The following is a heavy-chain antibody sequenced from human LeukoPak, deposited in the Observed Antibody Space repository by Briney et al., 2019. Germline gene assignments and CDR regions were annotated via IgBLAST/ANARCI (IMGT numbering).Heavy chain of an antibody. V-gene: IGHV3-74*01. J-gene: IGHJ4*02. D-gene: IGHD3-10*01. CDR1: GFTFSSHW. CDR2: ISTDGTST. Sequence: GGSLRLSCAASGFTFSSHWMHWVRQAPGKGLVWVSRISTDGTSTSYADSVKGRFTVSRDNAKDTLFLQMNSLRAEDTALYYCARGYYGSGSYISLWGQGTLVTVSS. CDR3: ARGYYGSGSYISL.